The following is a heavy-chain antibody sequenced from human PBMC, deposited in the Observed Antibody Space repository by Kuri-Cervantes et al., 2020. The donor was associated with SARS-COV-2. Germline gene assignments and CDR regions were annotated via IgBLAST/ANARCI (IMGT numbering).Heavy chain of an antibody. CDR3: ARDFIAAAGIDY. CDR1: GYTFTSYG. CDR2: IIPILGTA. V-gene: IGHV1-69*04. J-gene: IGHJ4*02. D-gene: IGHD6-13*01. Sequence: SVKVSCKASGYTFTSYGISWVRQAPGQGLEWMGRIIPILGTANYAQKFQGRVTITADKSTSTAYMELSSLRSEDTAVHYCARDFIAAAGIDYWGQGTLVTVSS.